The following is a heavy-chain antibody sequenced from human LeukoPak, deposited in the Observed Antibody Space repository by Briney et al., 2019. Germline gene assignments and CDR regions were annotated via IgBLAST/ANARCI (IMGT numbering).Heavy chain of an antibody. D-gene: IGHD2-15*01. V-gene: IGHV4-30-4*01. CDR2: IYYSGST. J-gene: IGHJ6*02. Sequence: SETLSLTCTVSGGSISSGDYYWSWIRQPPGKGLEWIGYIYYSGSTYYNPSLKSRVTISVDTSKNQFSLKLSSVTAADTAVYYCARAAGSSWGYYYYYYGMDVWGQGTTVTVSS. CDR1: GGSISSGDYY. CDR3: ARAAGSSWGYYYYYYGMDV.